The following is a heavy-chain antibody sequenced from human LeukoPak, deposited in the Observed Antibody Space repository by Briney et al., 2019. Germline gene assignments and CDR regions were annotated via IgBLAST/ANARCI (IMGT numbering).Heavy chain of an antibody. V-gene: IGHV4-59*12. CDR1: GGSIRNYY. J-gene: IGHJ4*02. D-gene: IGHD6-13*01. CDR2: IYYSGTT. CDR3: ARAPRAAAGRPFDY. Sequence: SETLSLTCTVSGGSIRNYYWSWIRQPPGKGLEWIGYIYYSGTTNYNPSLKSRVTISVDTSKNQFSLKLSSVTAADTAVYYCARAPRAAAGRPFDYWGQGTLVTVSS.